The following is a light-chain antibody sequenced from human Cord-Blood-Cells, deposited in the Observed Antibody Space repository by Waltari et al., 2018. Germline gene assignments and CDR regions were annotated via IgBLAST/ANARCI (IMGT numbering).Light chain of an antibody. J-gene: IGLJ1*01. CDR2: EVS. CDR1: SCDVGSYNL. CDR3: CSYAGSSPLYV. V-gene: IGLV2-23*02. Sequence: QSALTQPASVSGSPGQSITISCPGTSCDVGSYNLVSWYQQHPGKAPKLMIYEVSKRPSGVSNRFSGSKSGNTASLTISGLQAEDEADYYCCSYAGSSPLYVFGTGTKVTVL.